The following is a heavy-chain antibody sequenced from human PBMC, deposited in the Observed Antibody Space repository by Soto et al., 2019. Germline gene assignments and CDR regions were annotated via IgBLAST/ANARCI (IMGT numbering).Heavy chain of an antibody. J-gene: IGHJ5*02. CDR2: IYSDGRT. CDR3: AREISAGFGEPWLDP. V-gene: IGHV3-53*01. CDR1: GFSISSNY. Sequence: GGSLRLSCAASGFSISSNYMTWVRQAPGKGLEWVSIIYSDGRTNYADSVKGRFTISRDNSKNTVYLQMTSLSADDTAVYYCAREISAGFGEPWLDPWGQGTLVTVSS. D-gene: IGHD3-10*01.